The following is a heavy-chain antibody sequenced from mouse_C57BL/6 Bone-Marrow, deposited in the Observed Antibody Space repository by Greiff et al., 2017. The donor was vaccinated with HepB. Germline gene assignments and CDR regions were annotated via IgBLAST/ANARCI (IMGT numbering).Heavy chain of an antibody. CDR1: GYTFTDHT. Sequence: QVQLQQSDAELVKPGASVKISCKVSGYTFTDHTIHWMKQRPEQGLEWIGYIYPRDGSTKYNEKFKGKATLTANKSASTAYMQLNSLTSEASAVYFSARSPYSNYLAWFAYWGQGTLVTVSA. V-gene: IGHV1-78*01. J-gene: IGHJ3*01. D-gene: IGHD2-5*01. CDR3: ARSPYSNYLAWFAY. CDR2: IYPRDGST.